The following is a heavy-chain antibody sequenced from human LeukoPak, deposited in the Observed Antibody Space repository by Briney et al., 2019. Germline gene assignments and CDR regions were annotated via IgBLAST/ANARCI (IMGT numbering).Heavy chain of an antibody. J-gene: IGHJ6*02. D-gene: IGHD2-2*01. V-gene: IGHV4-31*03. CDR2: IYYSRST. CDR3: ARSAGYCSSTSCYHRAYYYYGMDV. Sequence: SETLSLTCTVSGGSISSGGYYWSWIRQHPGKGLECIGYIYYSRSTYYNPSLKSRVTISVDTSKNQFSLKLSSVTAADTAVYYCARSAGYCSSTSCYHRAYYYYGMDVWGQGTTVTVSS. CDR1: GGSISSGGYY.